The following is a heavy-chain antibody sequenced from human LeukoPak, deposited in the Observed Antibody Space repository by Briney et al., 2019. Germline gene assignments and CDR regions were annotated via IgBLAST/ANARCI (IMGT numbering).Heavy chain of an antibody. V-gene: IGHV4-4*07. CDR1: GGSISSYY. J-gene: IGHJ4*02. CDR3: AERGAYCSSTSCHDY. Sequence: SETLSLTCTVSGGSISSYYWSWIRQPAGKGLEWIGRIYTSGSTNYNPSLKSRVTMSVDTSKNQFSLKLSSVTAADTAVYYCAERGAYCSSTSCHDYWGQGTLVTVSS. D-gene: IGHD2-2*01. CDR2: IYTSGST.